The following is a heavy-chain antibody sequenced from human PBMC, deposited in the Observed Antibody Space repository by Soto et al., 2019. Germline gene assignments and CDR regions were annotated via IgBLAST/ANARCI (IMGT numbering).Heavy chain of an antibody. CDR3: ARGVPFDY. J-gene: IGHJ4*02. Sequence: QITLKESGPTLLKPPETLTLTCTFSEFSLSTSGVAVGWIRQPPGKALEWLALIYWDDDKRYSPSLKSRLTITKATSKSQVVRTMTNMDPADTATYYCARGVPFDYWGQGTLVTVSS. V-gene: IGHV2-5*02. D-gene: IGHD3-10*01. CDR2: IYWDDDK. CDR1: EFSLSTSGVA.